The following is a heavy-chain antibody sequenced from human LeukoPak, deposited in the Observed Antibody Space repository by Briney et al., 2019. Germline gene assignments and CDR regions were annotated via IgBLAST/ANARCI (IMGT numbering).Heavy chain of an antibody. D-gene: IGHD6-19*01. J-gene: IGHJ4*02. CDR1: GFTFSSYG. V-gene: IGHV3-30*18. CDR3: AKVSSGWAADY. Sequence: GGSLRLSCAASGFTFSSYGMHWVRQAPGKGLEWVAVISDDGSNKYYADSVKGRFTISRDNSKNTLYLQMNSLRAEDTAVYYCAKVSSGWAADYWGQGTLVTVPS. CDR2: ISDDGSNK.